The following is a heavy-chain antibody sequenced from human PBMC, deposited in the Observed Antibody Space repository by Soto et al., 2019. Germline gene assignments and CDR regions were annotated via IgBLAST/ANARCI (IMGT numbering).Heavy chain of an antibody. D-gene: IGHD7-27*01. J-gene: IGHJ4*02. CDR2: ISYDGSNK. CDR1: GFTFSSYA. V-gene: IGHV3-30-3*01. Sequence: GGSLRLSYAASGFTFSSYAMHWVRQAPDKGLEWVAVISYDGSNKYYADSVKGRFTISRDNSKNTLYLQMNSLRAEDTAVYYCARETSGDYPAYYFDYWGQGTLVTVSS. CDR3: ARETSGDYPAYYFDY.